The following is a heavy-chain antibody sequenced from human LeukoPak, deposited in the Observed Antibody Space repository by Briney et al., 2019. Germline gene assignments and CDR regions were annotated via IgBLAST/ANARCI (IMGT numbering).Heavy chain of an antibody. J-gene: IGHJ5*02. CDR2: INHSGST. Sequence: SETLSLTCAVYGGSFSGYYWSWIRQPPGKGLEWIGEINHSGSTNYNPSLKSRVTISVDTSKNQFSLKLSSVTAADTAVYYCARGSEYYYDSSGLFPWGQGTLVTVSS. CDR1: GGSFSGYY. CDR3: ARGSEYYYDSSGLFP. D-gene: IGHD3-22*01. V-gene: IGHV4-34*01.